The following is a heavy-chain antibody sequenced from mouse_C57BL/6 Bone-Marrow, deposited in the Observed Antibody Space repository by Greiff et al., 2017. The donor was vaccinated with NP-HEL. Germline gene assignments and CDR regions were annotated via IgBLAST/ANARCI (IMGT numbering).Heavy chain of an antibody. D-gene: IGHD2-4*01. CDR1: GYTFTDYY. Sequence: EVQLQQSGPVLVKPGASVKMSCKASGYTFTDYYMNWVKQSHGKSLEWIGVINPYNGGTSYNQKFKGKATLTVDKSSSTAYMELNSLTSEDSAVYYCARSYDYDDFAYWGQGTLVTVSA. J-gene: IGHJ3*01. V-gene: IGHV1-19*01. CDR2: INPYNGGT. CDR3: ARSYDYDDFAY.